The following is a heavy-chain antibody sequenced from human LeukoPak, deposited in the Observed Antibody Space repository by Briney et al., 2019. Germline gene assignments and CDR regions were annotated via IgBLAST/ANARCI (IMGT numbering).Heavy chain of an antibody. D-gene: IGHD6-13*01. Sequence: AASVKVSCKASGYTFTNFAINWVRQAPGQGLEWMGWINTNTGNPTYAQGLPGRFAFSLDTSVSTAYLQLSGLKAEDAAVYYCARDLSSWYVWFDPWGQGTVVTVSS. V-gene: IGHV7-4-1*02. J-gene: IGHJ5*02. CDR3: ARDLSSWYVWFDP. CDR1: GYTFTNFA. CDR2: INTNTGNP.